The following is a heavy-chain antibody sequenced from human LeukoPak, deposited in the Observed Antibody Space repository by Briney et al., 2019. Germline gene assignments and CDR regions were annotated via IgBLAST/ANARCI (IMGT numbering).Heavy chain of an antibody. CDR1: GGSISSFY. J-gene: IGHJ5*02. Sequence: SETLSLTCTVSGGSISSFYWSWIRQPPGKGLEWSGYIYYSGSTNYNPSLKSRVTISVDTSKSQFSLKLSSVTAADTAVYYCARDRLSMVRGVKGFDPWGQGTLVTVSS. V-gene: IGHV4-59*01. CDR3: ARDRLSMVRGVKGFDP. D-gene: IGHD3-10*01. CDR2: IYYSGST.